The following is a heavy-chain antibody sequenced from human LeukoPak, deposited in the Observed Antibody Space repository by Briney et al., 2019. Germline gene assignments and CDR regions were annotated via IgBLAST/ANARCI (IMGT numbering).Heavy chain of an antibody. V-gene: IGHV3-48*03. CDR3: ARDTLVYGDSPDAFDI. CDR2: IGSSGSTV. Sequence: GGSLRLSCAASGFTFSSYEMNWVRQAPGKGLEWISYIGSSGSTVYYADSVKGRFTISRDNAENSLYLQMNSLRDEDTAVYYCARDTLVYGDSPDAFDIWGQGTPVTVSS. D-gene: IGHD4-17*01. J-gene: IGHJ3*02. CDR1: GFTFSSYE.